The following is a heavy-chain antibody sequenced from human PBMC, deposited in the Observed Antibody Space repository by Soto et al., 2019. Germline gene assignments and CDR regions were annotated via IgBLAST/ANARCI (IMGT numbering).Heavy chain of an antibody. V-gene: IGHV4-59*08. CDR1: GGSISSYY. Sequence: SETLSLTCTASGGSISSYYWSWIRQPPGKGLEWIGYIYYSGSTNYNPSLKSRVTISVDTSKNQFSLKLSSVTAADTAVYYCVSLVVVPAASYYFDYWGQGTLVTVSS. CDR2: IYYSGST. J-gene: IGHJ4*02. CDR3: VSLVVVPAASYYFDY. D-gene: IGHD2-2*01.